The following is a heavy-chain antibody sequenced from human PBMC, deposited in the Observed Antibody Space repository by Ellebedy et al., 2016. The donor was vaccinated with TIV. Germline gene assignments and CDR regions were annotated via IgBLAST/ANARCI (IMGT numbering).Heavy chain of an antibody. CDR1: GFTFSSYA. J-gene: IGHJ5*02. CDR2: ISSHGVTT. Sequence: GGSLRLSCSVSGFTFSSYAMHWVRQAPGKGLQYVSAISSHGVTTDYADSVEGRFTISRDNSKNTLYLQMRGLRPEDTAVYYCVKAWHSSSWCSNWFDPWGQGTLVIVSS. V-gene: IGHV3-64D*09. CDR3: VKAWHSSSWCSNWFDP. D-gene: IGHD6-13*01.